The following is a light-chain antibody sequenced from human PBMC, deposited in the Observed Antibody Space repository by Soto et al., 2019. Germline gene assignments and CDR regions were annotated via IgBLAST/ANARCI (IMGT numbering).Light chain of an antibody. J-gene: IGLJ2*01. CDR1: SGDVGSNNF. CDR3: CSYAGTTSFV. Sequence: QSALTQPASVSGSPGQSITISCTGSSGDVGSNNFVSWYQQHPGKAPQFMIYEGSKRPPGISNRFSGSKSGNTASLTISGLQAEDEADYYCCSYAGTTSFVFGGGTKVTVL. CDR2: EGS. V-gene: IGLV2-23*01.